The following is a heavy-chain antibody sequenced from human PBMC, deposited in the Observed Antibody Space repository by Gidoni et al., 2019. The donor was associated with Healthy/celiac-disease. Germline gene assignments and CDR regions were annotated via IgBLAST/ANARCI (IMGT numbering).Heavy chain of an antibody. Sequence: QVQLVQSGAEVKKPCASANVSCNASGYTFTSYGISWVRQAPGQGLEWMGWISAYNGNTNYAQKLQGRVNMTTATSTSTAYMELRSLRSDDTAVYYCARDGIAAAGTNYFYGMDVWGQGTTVTVSS. CDR2: ISAYNGNT. V-gene: IGHV1-18*01. J-gene: IGHJ6*02. D-gene: IGHD6-13*01. CDR1: GYTFTSYG. CDR3: ARDGIAAAGTNYFYGMDV.